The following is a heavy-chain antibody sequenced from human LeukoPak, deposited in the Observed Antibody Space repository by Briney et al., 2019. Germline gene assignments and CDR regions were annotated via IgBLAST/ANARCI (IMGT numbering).Heavy chain of an antibody. CDR3: ARSRGDIVATISDYFDY. D-gene: IGHD5-12*01. CDR1: GFTFSSYW. Sequence: AGGSLRLSCAASGFTFSSYWMSWVRQAPGKGLEWVANIKQDGSEKYYVDSVKGRFTISRDNAKNSLYLQMNSLRAEDTAVYYCARSRGDIVATISDYFDYWGQGTLVTVSS. J-gene: IGHJ4*02. CDR2: IKQDGSEK. V-gene: IGHV3-7*01.